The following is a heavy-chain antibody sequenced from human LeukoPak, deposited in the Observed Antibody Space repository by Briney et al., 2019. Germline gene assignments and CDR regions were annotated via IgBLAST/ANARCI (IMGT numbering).Heavy chain of an antibody. J-gene: IGHJ4*02. V-gene: IGHV3-74*01. D-gene: IGHD3-16*02. CDR1: GFTFSSYW. CDR3: ARGEYDYVWGSYPQSDY. Sequence: GGSLRLSCAASGFTFSSYWMHLVRQAPGKGLVWVSRINSDGSSTSYADSVKGRFTISRDNAKNTLYLQMNSLRAEDTAVYYCARGEYDYVWGSYPQSDYWGQGTLVTVSS. CDR2: INSDGSST.